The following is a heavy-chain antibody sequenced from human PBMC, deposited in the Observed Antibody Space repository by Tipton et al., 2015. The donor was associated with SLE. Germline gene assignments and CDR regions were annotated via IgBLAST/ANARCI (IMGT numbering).Heavy chain of an antibody. J-gene: IGHJ6*02. CDR3: ARHVGVAYYYAMDV. CDR2: FYHRGTT. CDR1: GHSISSGFY. D-gene: IGHD2-15*01. V-gene: IGHV4-38-2*01. Sequence: TLSLTCSVSGHSISSGFYWGWIRQSPGKGLEWIGNFYHRGTTYYNPSLESRVIISVDTSKNQFSLRLSSVTAADAAMYYCARHVGVAYYYAMDVWGQGTTVVISS.